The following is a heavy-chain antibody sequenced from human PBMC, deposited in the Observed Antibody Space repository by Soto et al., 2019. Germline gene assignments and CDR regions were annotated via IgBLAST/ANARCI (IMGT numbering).Heavy chain of an antibody. D-gene: IGHD3-3*01. J-gene: IGHJ6*03. V-gene: IGHV3-48*01. CDR2: ISSSSSTI. Sequence: GGSLRLSCAASGFTFSSYSMNWVRQAPGKGLEWVSYISSSSSTIYYADSVKGRFTISRDNAKNSLYLQMNSLRAEDTAVYYCARIGRGYYDFWSGYYQNPYYYYYMDVWGKGTTVTVSS. CDR3: ARIGRGYYDFWSGYYQNPYYYYYMDV. CDR1: GFTFSSYS.